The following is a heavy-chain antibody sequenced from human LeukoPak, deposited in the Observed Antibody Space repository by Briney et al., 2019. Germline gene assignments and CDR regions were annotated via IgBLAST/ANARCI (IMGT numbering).Heavy chain of an antibody. V-gene: IGHV3-15*01. CDR3: TTDLGLTMIRGVTVY. J-gene: IGHJ4*02. CDR2: IKSKGDGETT. D-gene: IGHD3-10*01. CDR1: GFTFTNAW. Sequence: TGGSLRLSCAASGFTFTNAWMTWVRQAPGKGLEWVGRIKSKGDGETTDYAAPVKGRFSMSRDDSKATMYLQMYSLEAEDTAVYYCTTDLGLTMIRGVTVYWGQGALVTVSS.